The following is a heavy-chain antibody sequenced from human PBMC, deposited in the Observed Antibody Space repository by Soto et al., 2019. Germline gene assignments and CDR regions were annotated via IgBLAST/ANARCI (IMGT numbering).Heavy chain of an antibody. V-gene: IGHV3-7*03. Sequence: EVQLVESGGGLVQPGGSLRLSCAASGFTFSRYWMSWVRQAPGKGLEWVANIKQDGSEKYYVDSVKGRFTISRDNAKNSLYLQMNSLRAEDTAVYYCARDLLQLWLRSPMDYFDYWGQGTLVTVSS. CDR3: ARDLLQLWLRSPMDYFDY. J-gene: IGHJ4*02. CDR2: IKQDGSEK. CDR1: GFTFSRYW. D-gene: IGHD5-18*01.